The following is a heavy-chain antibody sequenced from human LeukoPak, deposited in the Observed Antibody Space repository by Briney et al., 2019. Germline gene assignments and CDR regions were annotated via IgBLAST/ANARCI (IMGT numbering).Heavy chain of an antibody. D-gene: IGHD1-1*01. J-gene: IGHJ3*02. V-gene: IGHV3-23*01. CDR1: GFTFSSYS. Sequence: GGSLRLSCAASGFTFSSYSMNWVRQAPGKGLEWVSAISGSGGSTYYADSVKGRFTISRDNSKNTLYLQMNSLRAEDTAVYYCANQLGSSWADAFDIWGQGTTVTVSS. CDR2: ISGSGGST. CDR3: ANQLGSSWADAFDI.